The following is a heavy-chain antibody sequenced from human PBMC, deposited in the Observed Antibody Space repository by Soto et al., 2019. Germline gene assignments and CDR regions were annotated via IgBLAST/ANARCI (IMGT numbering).Heavy chain of an antibody. CDR2: IYPGDYET. J-gene: IGHJ4*02. D-gene: IGHD6-13*01. CDR1: GYTFSNFW. V-gene: IGHV5-51*01. CDR3: ARSPRSSPYFDY. Sequence: GESLKISCQCSGYTFSNFWIAWVRQLPGKGLEWMGIIYPGDYETRYSPSFHGKVTISADRSIGTAYLQWSSLEASDSAFYFCARSPRSSPYFDYWGQGALVAVSS.